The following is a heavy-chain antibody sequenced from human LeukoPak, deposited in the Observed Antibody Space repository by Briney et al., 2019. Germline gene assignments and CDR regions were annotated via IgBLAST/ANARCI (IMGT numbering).Heavy chain of an antibody. J-gene: IGHJ4*02. D-gene: IGHD3-10*01. Sequence: GKSLRLSCAASGFTFISYGMRWVRQAPSKGLEWEAVISYDGSNKYYADSVKGRLTISRDNSKNTLYLQMNSLRAEDTAVYYCAKERLLWFGELFDYWGEGTLVSVSS. V-gene: IGHV3-30*18. CDR3: AKERLLWFGELFDY. CDR2: ISYDGSNK. CDR1: GFTFISYG.